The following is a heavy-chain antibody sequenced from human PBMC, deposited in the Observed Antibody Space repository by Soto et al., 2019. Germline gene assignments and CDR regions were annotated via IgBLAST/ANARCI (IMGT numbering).Heavy chain of an antibody. CDR1: GYRCTSYW. CDR3: ARHGGSYDFWSGDAHYYYMDV. D-gene: IGHD3-3*01. V-gene: IGHV5-51*01. Sequence: GESLKISCQCSGYRCTSYWIGWVRQMPGKGLEWMGIIYPGDSDTRYSPSFQGQVTISADKSISTAYLQWSSLKASDTAMYYCARHGGSYDFWSGDAHYYYMDVWGKGTTVTVSS. CDR2: IYPGDSDT. J-gene: IGHJ6*03.